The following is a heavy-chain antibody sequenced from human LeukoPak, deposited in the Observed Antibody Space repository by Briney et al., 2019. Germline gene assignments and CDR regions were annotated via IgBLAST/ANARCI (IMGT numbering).Heavy chain of an antibody. Sequence: SETLSLTCAIYGGSFSGYSWTWIRQPPGKGVEWIAYVYATGTTNYNPSLKTRATISIDTSKNQLSLTLTSLTATDTAVYYCARVGSGGAWFDFWGQGALVSISS. V-gene: IGHV4-34*11. CDR1: GGSFSGYS. D-gene: IGHD6-19*01. CDR2: VYATGTT. J-gene: IGHJ4*02. CDR3: ARVGSGGAWFDF.